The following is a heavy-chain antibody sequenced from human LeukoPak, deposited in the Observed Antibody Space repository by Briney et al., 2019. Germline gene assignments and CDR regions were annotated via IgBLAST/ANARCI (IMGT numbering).Heavy chain of an antibody. J-gene: IGHJ4*02. Sequence: SETLSLTCTVSGGSISSSSYYWGWIRQPPGKGLEWIGSIYYSGSTYYNPSLKSRVTISVDTSKNQFSLKLSSVTAADTAVYYCAREGGSGWYFEDYWGQGTLVTVSS. D-gene: IGHD6-19*01. CDR3: AREGGSGWYFEDY. CDR1: GGSISSSSYY. CDR2: IYYSGST. V-gene: IGHV4-39*07.